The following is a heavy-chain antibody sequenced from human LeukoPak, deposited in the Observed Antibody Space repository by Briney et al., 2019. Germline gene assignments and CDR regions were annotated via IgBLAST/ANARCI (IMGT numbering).Heavy chain of an antibody. CDR3: AREVLGYCSSTSCPWGYGVDV. CDR1: GGTFSSYA. J-gene: IGHJ6*04. CDR2: IIPIFGTA. Sequence: ASVKVSCKASGGTFSSYAISWVRQAPGQGLEWMGGIIPIFGTANYAQKFQGRVTITADESTSTAYMELSSLRSEDTAVYYCAREVLGYCSSTSCPWGYGVDVWGKGTTVTVSS. V-gene: IGHV1-69*01. D-gene: IGHD2-2*01.